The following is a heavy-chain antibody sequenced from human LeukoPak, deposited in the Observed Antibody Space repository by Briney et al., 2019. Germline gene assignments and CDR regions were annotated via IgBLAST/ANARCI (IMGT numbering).Heavy chain of an antibody. J-gene: IGHJ5*02. CDR2: IYYSGST. CDR1: GASISDFY. V-gene: IGHV4-59*01. Sequence: SETLSLTCTVSGASISDFYWSWLRLPPGKGVEWIGYIYYSGSTNYNPSLKSRVTISKDTSKKWVSLKLTSVTAADTAVYYCARGSNWFDPWGQGILVTVSS. D-gene: IGHD6-6*01. CDR3: ARGSNWFDP.